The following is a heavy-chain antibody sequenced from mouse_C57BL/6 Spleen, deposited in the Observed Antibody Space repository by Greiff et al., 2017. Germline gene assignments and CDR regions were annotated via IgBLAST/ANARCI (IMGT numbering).Heavy chain of an antibody. J-gene: IGHJ4*01. CDR1: GYAFSSYW. D-gene: IGHD2-3*01. CDR3: ARTIYDGYPYYAMDY. Sequence: VQGVESGAELVKPGASVKISCKASGYAFSSYWMNWVKQRPGKGLEWIGQIYPGDGDTNYNGKFKGKATLTADKSSSTAYMQLSSLTSEDSAVYFCARTIYDGYPYYAMDYWGQGTSVTVSS. CDR2: IYPGDGDT. V-gene: IGHV1-80*01.